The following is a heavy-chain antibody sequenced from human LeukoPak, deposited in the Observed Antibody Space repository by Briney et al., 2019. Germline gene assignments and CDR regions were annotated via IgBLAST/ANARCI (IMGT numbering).Heavy chain of an antibody. CDR2: FDPEDGET. V-gene: IGHV1-24*01. CDR3: ATVGAYYDILTGYYTYYFDY. J-gene: IGHJ4*02. CDR1: GYTLTELS. D-gene: IGHD3-9*01. Sequence: ASVKVSCKVSGYTLTELSMHWVRQAPGKGLEWMGGFDPEDGETIYAQKFQGRVTMTEDTSTDTAYMELSSLRSEDTAVYYCATVGAYYDILTGYYTYYFDYWGQGTLVTVSS.